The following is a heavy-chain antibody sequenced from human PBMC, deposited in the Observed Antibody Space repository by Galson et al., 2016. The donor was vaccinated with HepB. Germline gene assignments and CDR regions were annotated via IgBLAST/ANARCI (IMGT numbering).Heavy chain of an antibody. J-gene: IGHJ5*02. V-gene: IGHV1-18*01. D-gene: IGHD3-16*01. CDR2: ISDNSGDT. CDR3: ARDRDYILEH. Sequence: SVKVSCKASGYTFTTNGLSWVRQAPGQGLEWMGWISDNSGDTNYAQNFQDRVTLTTDTSTSTTYMELKSLRADDTAVYYCARDRDYILEHWGQGTLVTVSS. CDR1: GYTFTTNG.